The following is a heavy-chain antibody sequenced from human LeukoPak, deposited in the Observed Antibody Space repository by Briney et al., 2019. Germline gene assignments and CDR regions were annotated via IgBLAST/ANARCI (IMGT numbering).Heavy chain of an antibody. J-gene: IGHJ4*02. Sequence: SVKVSCKASGGTFSSYAISWVRQAPGQGLEWMGGIIPIFGTANYAQKFQGRVTMTEDTSTDTAYMELSSLRSEDTAVYYCATYPDFDYWGQGTLVTVFS. V-gene: IGHV1-69*06. CDR2: IIPIFGTA. CDR1: GGTFSSYA. CDR3: ATYPDFDY.